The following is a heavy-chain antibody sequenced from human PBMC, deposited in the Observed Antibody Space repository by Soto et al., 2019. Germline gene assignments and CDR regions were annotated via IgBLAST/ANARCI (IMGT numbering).Heavy chain of an antibody. CDR1: SAPVSSSTYT. J-gene: IGHJ4*02. V-gene: IGHV4-39*07. D-gene: IGHD2-2*01. Sequence: PSETLSLTCTVSSAPVSSSTYTWGWIRQPPGKGLEWIGSIYHSGSTYYNPSLKSRVTISIDRSKNQFSLKLSSVTAADTAVYYCARVPDYWGQGILVTVS. CDR3: ARVPDY. CDR2: IYHSGST.